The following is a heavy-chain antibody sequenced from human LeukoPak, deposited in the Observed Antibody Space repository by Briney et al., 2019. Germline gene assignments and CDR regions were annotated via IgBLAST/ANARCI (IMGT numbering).Heavy chain of an antibody. D-gene: IGHD2-21*01. J-gene: IGHJ4*02. CDR1: GFTFSSYS. CDR3: ARDGDYCGGDCYPYFDY. V-gene: IGHV3-21*01. CDR2: ISSSSSYI. Sequence: PGGSLRLSCAASGFTFSSYSMNWVRQAPGEGREWVSSISSSSSYIYYADSVKGRFTISRDNAKNSLYLQMSSLRAEDTAVYYCARDGDYCGGDCYPYFDYWGQGTLVTVSS.